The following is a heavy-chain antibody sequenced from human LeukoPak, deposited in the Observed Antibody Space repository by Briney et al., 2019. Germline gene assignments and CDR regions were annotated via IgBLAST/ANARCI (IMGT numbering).Heavy chain of an antibody. CDR3: ARARPRVRGVIIPYYYGMDV. CDR2: ISSSSSYI. V-gene: IGHV3-21*01. D-gene: IGHD3-10*01. CDR1: GFTFSSYS. Sequence: GGSLRLSCAASGFTFSSYSMNWVRQAPGKGLEWVSSISSSSSYIYYADSVKGRFTISRDNAKNSLYLQMNSLRAEDTAVYYCARARPRVRGVIIPYYYGMDVWGQGTTVTVSS. J-gene: IGHJ6*02.